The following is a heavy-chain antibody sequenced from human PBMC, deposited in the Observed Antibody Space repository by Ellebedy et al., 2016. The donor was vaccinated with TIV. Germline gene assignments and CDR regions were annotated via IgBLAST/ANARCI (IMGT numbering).Heavy chain of an antibody. Sequence: MPSETLSLTCTVSGGSISSSSYYWGWIRQPPGKGLEWIGYIYYSGSTNYNPSLKSRVTISVDTSKNQFSLKLSSVTAADTAVYYCARGTWGFGMDVWGQGTTVTVSS. D-gene: IGHD3-16*01. V-gene: IGHV4-61*05. CDR2: IYYSGST. J-gene: IGHJ6*02. CDR1: GGSISSSSYY. CDR3: ARGTWGFGMDV.